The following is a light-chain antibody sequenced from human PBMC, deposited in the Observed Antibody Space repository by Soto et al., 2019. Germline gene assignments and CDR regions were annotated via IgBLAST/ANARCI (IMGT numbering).Light chain of an antibody. J-gene: IGKJ5*01. CDR2: DAS. CDR3: HHRGNGIT. Sequence: EIVLTQSPGTLSLSPGDTATLYCGASQSVSSSLAWYQQKPGQAPRLLIYDASSRATGSPARFSGSGSGTDFTLTISSLEPEDFAVYYCHHRGNGITFGQGTRLEIK. CDR1: QSVSSS. V-gene: IGKV3-11*01.